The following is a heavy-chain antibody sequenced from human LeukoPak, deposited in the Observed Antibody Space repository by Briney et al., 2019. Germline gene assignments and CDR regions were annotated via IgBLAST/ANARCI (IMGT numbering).Heavy chain of an antibody. Sequence: ASVKVSCKASGYIFTGQDMHWVRQAPGQGLEWMGWINPNTGGTHYAQRFQGRVTMTRDTSISTAYMELRSLRSDDTAVYYCASYPRYSSSPPFDYWGQGTRVTVSS. D-gene: IGHD6-6*01. CDR1: GYIFTGQD. CDR3: ASYPRYSSSPPFDY. V-gene: IGHV1-2*02. J-gene: IGHJ4*02. CDR2: INPNTGGT.